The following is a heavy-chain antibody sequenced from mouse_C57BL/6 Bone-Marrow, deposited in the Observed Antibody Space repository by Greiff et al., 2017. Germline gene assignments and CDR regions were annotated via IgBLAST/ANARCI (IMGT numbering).Heavy chain of an antibody. CDR3: TPTRPYFDV. CDR1: GFNIKDDY. V-gene: IGHV14-4*01. Sequence: EVKLQESGAELVRPGASVKLSCTASGFNIKDDYMHWVKQRPEQGLEWIGWIDPENGDTESASKFQGKATITANPSSNTAYLQLSSLTSEDTAVYYCTPTRPYFDVWGTGTTVTVSS. D-gene: IGHD2-10*01. CDR2: IDPENGDT. J-gene: IGHJ1*03.